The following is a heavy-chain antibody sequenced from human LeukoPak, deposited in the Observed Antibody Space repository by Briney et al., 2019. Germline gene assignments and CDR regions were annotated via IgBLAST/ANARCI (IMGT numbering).Heavy chain of an antibody. D-gene: IGHD3-22*01. J-gene: IGHJ4*02. Sequence: GGSLRLSCAASGFTFSSYAMHWVRQAPGKGLEWVAVISYDGGNKYYADSVKGRFTISRDNSKNTLYLQMNSLRAEDTAVYYCARVTGYIVEDYFDYWGQGTLVTVSS. CDR3: ARVTGYIVEDYFDY. V-gene: IGHV3-30*04. CDR1: GFTFSSYA. CDR2: ISYDGGNK.